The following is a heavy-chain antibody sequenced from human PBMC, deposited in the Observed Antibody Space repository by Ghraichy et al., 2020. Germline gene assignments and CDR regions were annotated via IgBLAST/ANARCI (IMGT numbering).Heavy chain of an antibody. V-gene: IGHV3-23*01. CDR2: ISGSGGST. D-gene: IGHD5-18*01. CDR1: GFTFSSYA. J-gene: IGHJ2*01. CDR3: VKGTQLWLDWYFDL. Sequence: GESLNISCAASGFTFSSYAMSWVRQAPGKGLEWVSAISGSGGSTYYADSVKGRFTISRDNSKNTLYLQMNSLRAEDTAVYYCVKGTQLWLDWYFDLWGRGTLVTVSS.